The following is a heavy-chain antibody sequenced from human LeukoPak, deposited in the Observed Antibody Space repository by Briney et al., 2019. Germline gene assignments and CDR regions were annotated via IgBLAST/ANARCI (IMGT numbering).Heavy chain of an antibody. CDR2: IYTSGST. Sequence: SETLSLTCTVSGGSISSYYWSWIRQPAGKGLEWIGRIYTSGSTNYNPSLKSRVTMSVDTSKNQFSLKLSSVTAADTAVYYCARDLRATNTSWFDPWGQGTLVTVSS. D-gene: IGHD1-14*01. J-gene: IGHJ5*02. V-gene: IGHV4-4*07. CDR3: ARDLRATNTSWFDP. CDR1: GGSISSYY.